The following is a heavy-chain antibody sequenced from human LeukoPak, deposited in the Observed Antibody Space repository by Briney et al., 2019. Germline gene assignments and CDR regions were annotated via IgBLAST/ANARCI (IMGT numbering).Heavy chain of an antibody. CDR1: GGSISSYY. J-gene: IGHJ5*02. CDR3: ARDMVGLQLRWFDP. Sequence: SETLSLTCTVSGGSISSYYWSWIRQPPGKGLEWIGYIYYSGSTNYNPSLKSRVTISVDTSKNQFSLKLSFVTAADTAVYYCARDMVGLQLRWFDPWGQGTLVTVSS. D-gene: IGHD5-24*01. CDR2: IYYSGST. V-gene: IGHV4-59*12.